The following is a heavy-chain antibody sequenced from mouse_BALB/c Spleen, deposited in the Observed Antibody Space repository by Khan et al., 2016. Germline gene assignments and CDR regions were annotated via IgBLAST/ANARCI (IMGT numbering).Heavy chain of an antibody. Sequence: EVQLQESGPGLVKPSQSLSLTCTVTGYSITSDYAWNWIRQFPGNKLEWMGYISYSGTTTYNPSLKSRISITRDTSKNQFFLQLNSVTTGDTATXYGARWLDAMDYWGQGTSVTVSS. V-gene: IGHV3-2*02. CDR1: GYSITSDYA. D-gene: IGHD2-2*01. J-gene: IGHJ4*01. CDR2: ISYSGTT. CDR3: ARWLDAMDY.